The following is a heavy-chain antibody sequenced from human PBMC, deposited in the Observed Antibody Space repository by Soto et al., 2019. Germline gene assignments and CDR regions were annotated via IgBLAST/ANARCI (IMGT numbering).Heavy chain of an antibody. J-gene: IGHJ4*02. CDR2: ISYDGSNK. Sequence: GGSLRLSCAASGFTFSSYAMHWVRQAPGKGLEWVAVISYDGSNKYYADSVKGRFTISRDNSKNTLYLQMNSLRAEDTAVYYCARGYYDSSGYPSPDYWGQGTLVTVSS. CDR3: ARGYYDSSGYPSPDY. V-gene: IGHV3-30-3*01. D-gene: IGHD3-22*01. CDR1: GFTFSSYA.